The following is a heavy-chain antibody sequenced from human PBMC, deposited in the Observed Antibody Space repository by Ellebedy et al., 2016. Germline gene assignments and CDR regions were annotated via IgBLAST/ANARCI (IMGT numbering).Heavy chain of an antibody. J-gene: IGHJ6*02. Sequence: GGSLRLSCAASGFSFDEYVMHWVRQPPGKGLECVAVINWDGDSTYYADSVKGRFTISRDTGKNSLYLQMNSLRAGDTAVYYCARESVAANPDRFYGMEIWGQGTTVTVSS. D-gene: IGHD4/OR15-4a*01. CDR2: INWDGDST. CDR1: GFSFDEYV. V-gene: IGHV3-43D*03. CDR3: ARESVAANPDRFYGMEI.